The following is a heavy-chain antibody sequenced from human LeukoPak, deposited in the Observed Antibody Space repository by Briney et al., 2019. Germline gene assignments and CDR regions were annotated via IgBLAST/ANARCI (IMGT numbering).Heavy chain of an antibody. CDR1: GGSLSGASIRGTTYY. Sequence: PSETLSLTCTISGGSLSGASIRGTTYYWGCVRQPPGKGLEWIGSIYYNGHTFFNPSLKSRVTMSLDTSRNQVSLKLSSVTAADTAVYYCVRSPKGTAVTANWFDPWGQGTLVAVSS. V-gene: IGHV4-39*07. CDR2: IYYNGHT. CDR3: VRSPKGTAVTANWFDP. J-gene: IGHJ5*02. D-gene: IGHD6-19*01.